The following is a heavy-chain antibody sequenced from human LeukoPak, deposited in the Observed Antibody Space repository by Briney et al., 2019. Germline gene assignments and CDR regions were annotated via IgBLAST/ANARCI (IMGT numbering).Heavy chain of an antibody. V-gene: IGHV5-51*01. D-gene: IGHD6-13*01. CDR2: IYPGDSDT. J-gene: IGHJ4*02. Sequence: GGSLRLSCKGSGYSFTSYWIGWVRQMPGKGLEWMGIIYPGDSDTRYSPSFQGQVTISADKSISTAYLQWNSPKASDTAMYYCARPRRQAIAAARTDFDYWGQGTLVTVSS. CDR1: GYSFTSYW. CDR3: ARPRRQAIAAARTDFDY.